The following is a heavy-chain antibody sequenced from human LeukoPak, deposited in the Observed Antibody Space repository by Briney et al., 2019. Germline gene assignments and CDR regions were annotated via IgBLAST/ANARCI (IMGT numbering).Heavy chain of an antibody. V-gene: IGHV3-23*01. CDR3: AKSWESHSSGWYVRYYFDY. CDR2: ICGSGGST. J-gene: IGHJ4*02. D-gene: IGHD6-19*01. Sequence: GGSLRLSCAASGFTFSSYAMSWVRHAPGKGLEWVSAICGSGGSTYYADPVKGRFTISRDNSKNTLYLQMNSLRAEDTAVYYCAKSWESHSSGWYVRYYFDYWGQGTLVTVCS. CDR1: GFTFSSYA.